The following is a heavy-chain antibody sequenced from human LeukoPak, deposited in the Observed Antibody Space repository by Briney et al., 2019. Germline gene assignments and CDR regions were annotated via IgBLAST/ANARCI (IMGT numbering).Heavy chain of an antibody. CDR3: AKAPYSSNWYPNWFDP. CDR2: ISGSGGIT. D-gene: IGHD6-13*01. Sequence: GGSLRLSCAASGFTFSNYALSWVRQAPGKGLEWVSGISGSGGITYYADSVKGRFTISRDNSKHSLHLQMNSLRGEDTALYYCAKAPYSSNWYPNWFDPWGQGTLVTVSS. V-gene: IGHV3-23*01. CDR1: GFTFSNYA. J-gene: IGHJ5*02.